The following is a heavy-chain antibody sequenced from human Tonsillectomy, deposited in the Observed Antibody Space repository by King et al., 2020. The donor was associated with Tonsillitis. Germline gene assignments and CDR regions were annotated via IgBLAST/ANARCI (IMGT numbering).Heavy chain of an antibody. Sequence: QLQESGPGLVKPSETLSLTCAVSGYSIRNGYYWGWIRQPPGKGLEWIGSIYHSGNTYYNPSLRSRITISMDTSKNQFSLNLSSVTAADTAVHYCARARITTVRGVISHFDYWGQGTLVTVSS. D-gene: IGHD3-10*01. V-gene: IGHV4-38-2*01. J-gene: IGHJ4*02. CDR2: IYHSGNT. CDR1: GYSIRNGYY. CDR3: ARARITTVRGVISHFDY.